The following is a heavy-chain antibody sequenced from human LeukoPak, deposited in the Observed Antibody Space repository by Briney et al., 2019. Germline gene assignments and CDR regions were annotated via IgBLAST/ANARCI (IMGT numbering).Heavy chain of an antibody. Sequence: PGGSLRLSCAASGFTFSTYAMNWVRQAPGKGLEWVSTITDSGGSTFYADSVKGRFTISRDNSKNTLYLQMNSLRAEDTAVYYCAKLSAIAAHFDYWGQGTLVTVSS. D-gene: IGHD6-25*01. J-gene: IGHJ4*02. CDR1: GFTFSTYA. V-gene: IGHV3-23*01. CDR2: ITDSGGST. CDR3: AKLSAIAAHFDY.